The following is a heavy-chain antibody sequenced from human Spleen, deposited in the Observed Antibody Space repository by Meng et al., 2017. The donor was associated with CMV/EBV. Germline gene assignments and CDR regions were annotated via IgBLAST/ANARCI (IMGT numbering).Heavy chain of an antibody. CDR3: TRDSSSWYFYFDY. V-gene: IGHV3-11*01. CDR1: GFTFSDYY. J-gene: IGHJ4*02. D-gene: IGHD6-13*01. Sequence: GESLKISCAASGFTFSDYYMSWIRQAPGKGLEWVSYISGSGSITYYADSVKGRFTISRDNAKNSLYLQMNSLKTEDTAVYYCTRDSSSWYFYFDYWGQGTLVTVSS. CDR2: ISGSGSIT.